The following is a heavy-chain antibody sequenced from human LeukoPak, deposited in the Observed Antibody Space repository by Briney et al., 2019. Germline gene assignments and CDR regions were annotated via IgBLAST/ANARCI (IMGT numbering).Heavy chain of an antibody. J-gene: IGHJ5*02. CDR1: GFTFGDYA. D-gene: IGHD3-22*01. CDR3: TRDLPVYYDSSGFRDPNWFDP. Sequence: GGSLRLPCTASGFTFGDYAMSWVRQAPGKGLEWVGFIRSKAYGGTTEYAASVKGRFTISRDDSKSIAYLQMNSLKTEDTAVYYCTRDLPVYYDSSGFRDPNWFDPWGQGTLVTVSS. CDR2: IRSKAYGGTT. V-gene: IGHV3-49*04.